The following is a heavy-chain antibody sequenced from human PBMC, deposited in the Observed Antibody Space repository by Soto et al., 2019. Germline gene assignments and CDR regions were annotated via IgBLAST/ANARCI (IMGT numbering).Heavy chain of an antibody. J-gene: IGHJ3*02. V-gene: IGHV1-69*01. Sequence: QVQLVQSGAEVKKPGSSVKVSCKASGGTFSNYAISWVRQAPGQGLEWMGGIIPFFGTTNYAQKFQGRVTIPADEATSTAYMELSRLRSEETDVFYCARDARGSMVEVIIGAFDIWGQGTMVTVSS. CDR1: GGTFSNYA. CDR3: ARDARGSMVEVIIGAFDI. CDR2: IIPFFGTT. D-gene: IGHD3-22*01.